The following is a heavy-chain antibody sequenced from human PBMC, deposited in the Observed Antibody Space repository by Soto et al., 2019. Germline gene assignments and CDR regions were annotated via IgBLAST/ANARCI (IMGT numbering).Heavy chain of an antibody. CDR2: IDWDDDK. D-gene: IGHD6-19*01. CDR1: GFSLSTSGRC. V-gene: IGHV2-70*11. CDR3: ARSIAVAGGNFDY. J-gene: IGHJ4*02. Sequence: VSGPTLGNPTQTLTLTCTFSGFSLSTSGRCVSWIRQPPGKALEWLARIDWDDDKYYSTSLKTRLTISRDTSKNQVVLTMTNMDPVDTATYYCARSIAVAGGNFDYWGQGILVTVYS.